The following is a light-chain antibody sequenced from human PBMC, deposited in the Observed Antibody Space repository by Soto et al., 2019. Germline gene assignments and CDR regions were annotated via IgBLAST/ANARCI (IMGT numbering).Light chain of an antibody. CDR3: QSYDNSLSGYV. J-gene: IGLJ1*01. V-gene: IGLV1-40*01. CDR2: GNN. CDR1: SSNIGAGYD. Sequence: QSVLTQPPSVSGAPGQRVTISCTGSSSNIGAGYDVHWYQQLPGTAPKLLIYGNNNRPSGVPDRFSGSKSGASPSLAITGLQDEDEADYYCQSYDNSLSGYVFGTGTKLTVL.